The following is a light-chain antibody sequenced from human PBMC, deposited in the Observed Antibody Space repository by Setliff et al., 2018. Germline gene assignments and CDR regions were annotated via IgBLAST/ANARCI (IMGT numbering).Light chain of an antibody. J-gene: IGLJ1*01. CDR3: SSYAGGDIDV. Sequence: QSVLTQPPSASGSPGQSVTISCTGTSSDVGTYKLVSWFQQHPGKGPKLVIYEVNRRPSGVPDRFSGSKSGNTASLTVSGLQAEDEADYYCSSYAGGDIDVFGTGTKVTVL. CDR2: EVN. CDR1: SSDVGTYKL. V-gene: IGLV2-8*01.